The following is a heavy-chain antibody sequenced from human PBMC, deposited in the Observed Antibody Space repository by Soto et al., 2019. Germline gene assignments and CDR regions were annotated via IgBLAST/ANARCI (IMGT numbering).Heavy chain of an antibody. CDR3: ARELVPRIFHY. V-gene: IGHV3-74*01. CDR1: GFTFSNYW. J-gene: IGHJ4*02. CDR2: INTDGSDP. Sequence: PGGTLRLSCAASGFTFSNYWMQWVRQAPGKGLVWVSRINTDGSDPTYADSVKGRFTISRDNAKNTLYLQMNSLRDEDTAVYYCARELVPRIFHYWGQGTLVTVSS. D-gene: IGHD6-13*01.